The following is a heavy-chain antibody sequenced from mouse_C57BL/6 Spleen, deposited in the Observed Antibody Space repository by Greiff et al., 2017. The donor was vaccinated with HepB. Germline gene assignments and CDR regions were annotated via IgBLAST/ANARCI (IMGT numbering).Heavy chain of an antibody. CDR2: INPSNGGT. V-gene: IGHV1-53*01. CDR3: ARSLGSAWYFDV. J-gene: IGHJ1*03. Sequence: QVQLQQPGTELVKPGASVKLSCKASGYTFTSYWMHWVKQRPGQGLEWIGNINPSNGGTNYNEKVKSKATLTVDKSSSTAYMQLSSLTSEDSAVYYCARSLGSAWYFDVWGTGTTVTVSS. D-gene: IGHD1-1*01. CDR1: GYTFTSYW.